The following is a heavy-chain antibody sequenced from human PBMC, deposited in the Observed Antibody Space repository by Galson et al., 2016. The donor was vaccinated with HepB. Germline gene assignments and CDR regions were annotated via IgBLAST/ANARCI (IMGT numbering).Heavy chain of an antibody. CDR3: ARDFKLGAPDYMDF. CDR1: GLTVSSSY. V-gene: IGHV3-53*05. D-gene: IGHD1-26*01. J-gene: IGHJ6*03. CDR2: ISKTGDTT. Sequence: SLRLSCAASGLTVSSSYMSWVRQAPGKGLDWAAAISKTGDTTFYGDSVKGRFTISRDNSKNTVDLQIHSRRSEDAAVYFCARDFKLGAPDYMDFWGKGTTVTVS.